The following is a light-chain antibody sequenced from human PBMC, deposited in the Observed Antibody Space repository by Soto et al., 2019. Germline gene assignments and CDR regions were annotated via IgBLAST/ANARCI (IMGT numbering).Light chain of an antibody. Sequence: NFLLTQPHSVSESPGKTVIISCTRSSGSIASHYVQWYQQRPRSSPTTVIYEDNQRPSGVTDRFSGSIDSSSNSASLTISVLETEDDADYYWQSYDATNQVFVGGTKLTVL. CDR1: SGSIASHY. V-gene: IGLV6-57*01. J-gene: IGLJ3*02. CDR3: QSYDATNQV. CDR2: EDN.